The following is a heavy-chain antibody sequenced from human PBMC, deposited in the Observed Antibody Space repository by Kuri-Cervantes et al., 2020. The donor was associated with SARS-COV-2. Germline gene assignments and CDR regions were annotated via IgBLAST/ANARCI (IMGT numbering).Heavy chain of an antibody. Sequence: GESLKISCAASAFPFSTYSMHWVRQAPGKGLEWVSTIDSGGNTNYADSVKGRFTVSRDNSKNTLHLRMNGLRAEDTAMYYCARVLSWFPDYWGQGTLVTVSS. CDR2: IDSGGNT. V-gene: IGHV3-53*01. CDR1: AFPFSTYS. D-gene: IGHD3-10*01. J-gene: IGHJ4*02. CDR3: ARVLSWFPDY.